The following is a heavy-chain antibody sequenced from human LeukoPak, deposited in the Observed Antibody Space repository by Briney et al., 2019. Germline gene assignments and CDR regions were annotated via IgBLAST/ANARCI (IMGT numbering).Heavy chain of an antibody. D-gene: IGHD3-9*01. V-gene: IGHV3-30*02. CDR3: TRDLMDYDVSTGLHHYYMDV. Sequence: GGSLRLSCAASGFTFSSYGMHWVRQAPGKGLEWVAFIRYDGGNEYYADSVKGRFTISRDNSKNTLYLQMNTLRVEDTAVYYCTRDLMDYDVSTGLHHYYMDVWGQGTTVTVSS. CDR1: GFTFSSYG. CDR2: IRYDGGNE. J-gene: IGHJ6*02.